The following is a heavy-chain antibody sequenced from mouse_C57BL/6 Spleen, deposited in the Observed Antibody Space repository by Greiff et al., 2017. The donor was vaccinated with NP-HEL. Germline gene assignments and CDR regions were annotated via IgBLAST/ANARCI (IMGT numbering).Heavy chain of an antibody. CDR1: GYTFTSYW. CDR3: ARSGDYDGGYAMDY. Sequence: QVQLQHPGAELVKPGASVKLSCKASGYTFTSYWMHWVKQRPGQGLEWIGMIHPNSGSTNYNEKFKSKATLTVDKSSSTAYMQLSSLTSEDSAVYYCARSGDYDGGYAMDYWGQGTSVTVSS. CDR2: IHPNSGST. J-gene: IGHJ4*01. V-gene: IGHV1-64*01. D-gene: IGHD2-4*01.